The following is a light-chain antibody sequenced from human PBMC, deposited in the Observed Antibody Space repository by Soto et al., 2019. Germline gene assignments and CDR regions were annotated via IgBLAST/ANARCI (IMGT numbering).Light chain of an antibody. J-gene: IGKJ1*01. Sequence: DIQMTQSPSTLSASVGDRVTITCRASQSISSWLAWYQQKPGKAPKLLIYKASTLESGVPSRFNGCGSGTEFTLTIRSLQHDDFATSSCPQYNSYGTFGQGTKVEIK. V-gene: IGKV1-5*03. CDR1: QSISSW. CDR3: PQYNSYGT. CDR2: KAS.